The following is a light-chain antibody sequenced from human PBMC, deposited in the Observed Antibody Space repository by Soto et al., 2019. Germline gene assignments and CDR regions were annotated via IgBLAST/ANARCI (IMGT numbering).Light chain of an antibody. CDR1: QSVSSN. CDR2: GAS. Sequence: EIVSTHSPATLSLSPVERATLSCRASQSVSSNLAWYQQKPGQAPRLLIYGASSRATGIPDRFSGSGSGTDFTLTISRLEPEDFAVYYCQQYGSSLWTFGQGTKVDIK. CDR3: QQYGSSLWT. J-gene: IGKJ1*01. V-gene: IGKV3-20*01.